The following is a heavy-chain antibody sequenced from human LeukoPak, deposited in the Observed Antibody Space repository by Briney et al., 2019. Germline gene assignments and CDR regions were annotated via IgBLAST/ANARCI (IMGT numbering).Heavy chain of an antibody. CDR1: GFTFSSYA. CDR3: ARAVLLYYGDSAQFDY. V-gene: IGHV3-21*01. D-gene: IGHD4-17*01. J-gene: IGHJ4*02. CDR2: ISSSSSYI. Sequence: PGGSLRLSCAASGFTFSSYAMSWVRQAPGKGLEWVSSISSSSSYIYYADSVKGRFTISRDNAKNSLYLQMNSLRAEDTAVYYCARAVLLYYGDSAQFDYWGQGTLVTVSS.